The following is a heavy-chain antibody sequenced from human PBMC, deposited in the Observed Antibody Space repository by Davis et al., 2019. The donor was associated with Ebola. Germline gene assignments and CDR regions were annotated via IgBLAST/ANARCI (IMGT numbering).Heavy chain of an antibody. J-gene: IGHJ4*02. CDR2: ISYDGSNK. CDR1: GFTFSSYS. D-gene: IGHD2-2*01. Sequence: GGSLRLSCAASGFTFSSYSMNWVRQAPGKGLEWVAVISYDGSNKYYADSVKGRFTVSRDNSKNTLYLQMNSLRAEDTAVYYCAKSVQRPMVVVVPAATFDYWGQGTLVTVSS. V-gene: IGHV3-30*18. CDR3: AKSVQRPMVVVVPAATFDY.